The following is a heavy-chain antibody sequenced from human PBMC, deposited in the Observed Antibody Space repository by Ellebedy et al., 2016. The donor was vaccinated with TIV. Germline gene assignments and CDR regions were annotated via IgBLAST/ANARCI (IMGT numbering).Heavy chain of an antibody. D-gene: IGHD3-10*01. V-gene: IGHV3-21*01. J-gene: IGHJ5*02. CDR3: AAGSREYWFDP. Sequence: GESLKISCAASGFSFSSYIMNWVRQAPGKAPAWVSSISSDSRDLSYADSGKGRFTISRDNAKTLLSLQMNTLGVEDTAVYYCAAGSREYWFDPWGQGTLVTVSS. CDR2: ISSDSRDL. CDR1: GFSFSSYI.